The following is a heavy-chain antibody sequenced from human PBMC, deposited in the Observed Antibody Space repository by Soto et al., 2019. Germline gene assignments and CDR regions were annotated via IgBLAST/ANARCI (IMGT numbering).Heavy chain of an antibody. V-gene: IGHV2-5*02. CDR3: AHRQVMWSGDPFDAFDI. D-gene: IGHD4-17*01. Sequence: QITLKESGPTLVKPTQTLTLACTLSGLSLSTTGVGVGWIRQPPGKALEWLALISWDDDKRYSPSLKSRLTITKDTSKNQVVLTLTNMDRVDSATYYGAHRQVMWSGDPFDAFDIWGQGTMVTVSS. J-gene: IGHJ3*02. CDR1: GLSLSTTGVG. CDR2: ISWDDDK.